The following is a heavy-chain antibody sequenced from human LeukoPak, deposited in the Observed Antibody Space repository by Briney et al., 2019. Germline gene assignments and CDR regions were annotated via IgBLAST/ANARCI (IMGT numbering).Heavy chain of an antibody. J-gene: IGHJ3*02. D-gene: IGHD2-2*01. CDR2: ISWNSGSI. CDR1: GFTFDDYA. Sequence: GRSLRLSCAASGFTFDDYAMHWVRQAPGKGLEWVSGISWNSGSIVYADSVKGRFTISRDNAKNSLYLQMNSLRAEDTALYYCACQLLGEAFDIWGQGTMVTVSS. V-gene: IGHV3-9*01. CDR3: ACQLLGEAFDI.